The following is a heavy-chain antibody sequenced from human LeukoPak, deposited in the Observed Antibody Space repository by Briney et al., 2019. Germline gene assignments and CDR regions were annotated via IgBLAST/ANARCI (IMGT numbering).Heavy chain of an antibody. CDR1: GFTFSSYE. CDR3: TELGITMIGGV. V-gene: IGHV3-48*03. J-gene: IGHJ6*04. Sequence: GGSLRLSCAASGFTFSSYEMNWVRQAPGKGLEWVSYISSSGSTIYYADSVKGRFTISRDNAKNSLYLQMNSLRAEDTAVYYCTELGITMIGGVWGKGPTVTISS. D-gene: IGHD3-10*02. CDR2: ISSSGSTI.